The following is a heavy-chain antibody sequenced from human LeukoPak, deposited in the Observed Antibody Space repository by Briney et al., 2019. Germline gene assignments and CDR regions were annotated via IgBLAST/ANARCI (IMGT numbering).Heavy chain of an antibody. CDR2: IRYDGSNK. V-gene: IGHV3-30*02. CDR1: GFTFSSYG. D-gene: IGHD2-15*01. Sequence: GGSLRLSCAASGFTFSSYGMHWVRQAPGKGLEWVAFIRYDGSNKYYADSVKGRFTISRDNSKNTLYLQMNSLRAEDTAVYYCAKDLEGYCSGGSCYGFDYWGQGTLVTVSS. CDR3: AKDLEGYCSGGSCYGFDY. J-gene: IGHJ4*02.